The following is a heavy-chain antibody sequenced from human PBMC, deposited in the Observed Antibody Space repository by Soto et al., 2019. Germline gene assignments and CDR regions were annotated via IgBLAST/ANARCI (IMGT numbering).Heavy chain of an antibody. CDR3: AKDIAYRGYGGFDP. Sequence: SLRLSCAASGFTFDDYTMHWVRQAPGEGLEWVSLISWDGYSTYYTDSVKGRFTISRDNSRNSLYLQMNSLRTEDTALYYCAKDIAYRGYGGFDPWGLGTLVTVSS. V-gene: IGHV3-43*01. D-gene: IGHD5-12*01. J-gene: IGHJ5*02. CDR1: GFTFDDYT. CDR2: ISWDGYST.